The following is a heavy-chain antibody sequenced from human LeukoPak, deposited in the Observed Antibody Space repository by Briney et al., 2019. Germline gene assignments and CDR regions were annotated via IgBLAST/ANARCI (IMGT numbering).Heavy chain of an antibody. CDR1: GFTFSIYT. Sequence: GGSLRLSCVASGFTFSIYTMSWVRQAPGKGLEWVSSITSSSSIYSADSVKGRLTISRDNAKNSLYLEMNSLRDEDTAVYYCARDLAWGAYWGQGTLVTVSS. V-gene: IGHV3-21*01. CDR3: ARDLAWGAY. J-gene: IGHJ4*02. D-gene: IGHD4/OR15-4a*01. CDR2: ITSSSSI.